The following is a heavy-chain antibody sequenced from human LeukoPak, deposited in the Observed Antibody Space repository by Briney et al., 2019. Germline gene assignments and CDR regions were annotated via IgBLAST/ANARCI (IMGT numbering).Heavy chain of an antibody. CDR1: GGSFSGYY. J-gene: IGHJ3*02. D-gene: IGHD3-22*01. Sequence: PSETLSLTCAVYGGSFSGYYWSWIRQPPGKGLEWIGEINHSGSTNYNPSLKRRVTISVDTSKNQFSLKLSSVTAADTAVYYCARLPVGLKYYYDSSGYYYPTVDAFDIWGQGTMVTVSS. V-gene: IGHV4-34*01. CDR3: ARLPVGLKYYYDSSGYYYPTVDAFDI. CDR2: INHSGST.